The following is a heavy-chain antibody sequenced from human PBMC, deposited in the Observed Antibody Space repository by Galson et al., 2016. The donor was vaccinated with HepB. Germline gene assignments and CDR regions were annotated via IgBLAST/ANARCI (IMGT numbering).Heavy chain of an antibody. CDR2: IYWNDDK. CDR3: VHIVHSGSYYYFAY. CDR1: GFSLSSSGVG. Sequence: PALVKPTQTLTLTCTFSGFSLSSSGVGVGWIRQSPGKALEWLALIYWNDDKRYSPSLKSRLTITKDTSKNRVVLTMTNMDPVDTATYYCVHIVHSGSYYYFAYWGRGTLVTVSS. J-gene: IGHJ2*01. V-gene: IGHV2-5*01. D-gene: IGHD1-26*01.